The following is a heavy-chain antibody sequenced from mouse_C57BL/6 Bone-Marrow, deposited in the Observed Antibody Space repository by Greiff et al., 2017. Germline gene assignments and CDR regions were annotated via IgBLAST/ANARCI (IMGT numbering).Heavy chain of an antibody. D-gene: IGHD1-1*01. CDR3: ARDYYGSGYAMDY. V-gene: IGHV1-81*01. J-gene: IGHJ4*01. Sequence: QVQLQQSGAELARPGASVKLSCKASGYTFTSYGISWVKQRTGQGLEWIGEIYPRSGNTYYNEKFKGKATLTADKSSSTAYMELRSLTSEDSAVYFCARDYYGSGYAMDYWGQGTSVTVSS. CDR2: IYPRSGNT. CDR1: GYTFTSYG.